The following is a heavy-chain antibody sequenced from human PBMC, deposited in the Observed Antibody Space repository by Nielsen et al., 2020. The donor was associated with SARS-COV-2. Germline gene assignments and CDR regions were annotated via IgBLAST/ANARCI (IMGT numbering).Heavy chain of an antibody. J-gene: IGHJ4*02. Sequence: GESLKISCAASGFTFSDYYMSWIRQAPGKGLEWVSYISSSSSYTNYADSVKGRFTISRDNAKNSLYLQMNSLRAEDTAVYYCAREDQKGYDLDYWGQGTLVTVSS. V-gene: IGHV3-11*06. CDR1: GFTFSDYY. CDR2: ISSSSSYT. D-gene: IGHD5-12*01. CDR3: AREDQKGYDLDY.